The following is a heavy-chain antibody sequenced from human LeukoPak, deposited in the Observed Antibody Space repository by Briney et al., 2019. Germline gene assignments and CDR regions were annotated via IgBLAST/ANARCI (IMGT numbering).Heavy chain of an antibody. J-gene: IGHJ5*02. CDR1: GFSLTNSAVG. D-gene: IGHD2/OR15-2a*01. V-gene: IGHV2-5*02. Sequence: SGPTLVKPTQTLTLTCTFSGFSLTNSAVGVGWIRKPPGQALEWLALIYSDDDKRYNPSLKTRLSITKDTSKNQVVLTMTNVDLVDTTTYFCAYRGKYLTWFDPWGQGTLVIVSS. CDR2: IYSDDDK. CDR3: AYRGKYLTWFDP.